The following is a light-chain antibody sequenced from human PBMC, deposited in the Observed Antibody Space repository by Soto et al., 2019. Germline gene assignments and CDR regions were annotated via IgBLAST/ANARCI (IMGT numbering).Light chain of an antibody. V-gene: IGLV2-23*01. J-gene: IGLJ3*02. Sequence: QSALTQPASVSGSPGQSITISCIGTNSDFGTHKFFSWYQHHPGKAPKLIIYEATKRPSGVSNRFSGSKSGNTASLTISGLQAEDEADYYCCAYAGSGTVVFGGGTKLTVL. CDR1: NSDFGTHKF. CDR3: CAYAGSGTVV. CDR2: EAT.